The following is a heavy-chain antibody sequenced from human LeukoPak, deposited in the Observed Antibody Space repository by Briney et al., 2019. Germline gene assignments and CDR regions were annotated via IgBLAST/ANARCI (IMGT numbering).Heavy chain of an antibody. V-gene: IGHV3-21*01. Sequence: TGASLRLSCEASGFTFSSYNMYWVRQAPGKGLEWVSYISSSGTYIYYADSVKGRFTISRDNAKNLLYMQMNSLRAEDTAVFYCARGGGYSYGFGLGAASRYYMDVWGRGTTVTVSS. CDR2: ISSSGTYI. D-gene: IGHD5-18*01. CDR1: GFTFSSYN. J-gene: IGHJ6*03. CDR3: ARGGGYSYGFGLGAASRYYMDV.